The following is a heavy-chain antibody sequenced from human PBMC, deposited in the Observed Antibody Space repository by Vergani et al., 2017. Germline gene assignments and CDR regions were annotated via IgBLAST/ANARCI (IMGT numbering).Heavy chain of an antibody. CDR3: AKWGGESGG. CDR1: GFTSSYYG. CDR2: ISYDGTQK. V-gene: IGHV3-30*18. Sequence: QVHLVESGGGVVQPGRSLRLSCVVSGFTSSYYGMHWVRQAPGKGLEWVAVISYDGTQKYYADSVKGRFTISRDNSKSTLYLQMNSLRTEDTAVYYCAKWGGESGGWGQGTLVTVSS. J-gene: IGHJ4*02. D-gene: IGHD3-16*01.